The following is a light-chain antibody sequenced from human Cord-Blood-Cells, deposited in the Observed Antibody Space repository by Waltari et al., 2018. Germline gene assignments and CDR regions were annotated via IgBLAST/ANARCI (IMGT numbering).Light chain of an antibody. CDR2: SNN. V-gene: IGLV1-44*01. CDR3: AAWDDSLNGPV. J-gene: IGLJ3*02. CDR1: SSNIGSNT. Sequence: QSVLTQPPSASGTPGQRVTISCSGSSSNIGSNTVNWYQQLPGTPPKLLIYSNNQRPSGVPDRFSGSKSGTSASLAISGLQSEDEADYYCAAWDDSLNGPVFGGGTKLTAL.